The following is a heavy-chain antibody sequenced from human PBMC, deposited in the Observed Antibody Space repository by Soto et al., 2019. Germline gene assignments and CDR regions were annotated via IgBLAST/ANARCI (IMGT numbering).Heavy chain of an antibody. CDR1: GYTFTSYY. Sequence: ASVKVSCKASGYTFTSYYMHWVRQAPGQGLEWMGIINPSGGSTSYAQKFQGRVTMTRDTSTSTVYMELSSLGSEDTAVYYCARETYVLRFLECHFDYWGQGTLVTVSS. CDR3: ARETYVLRFLECHFDY. V-gene: IGHV1-46*01. CDR2: INPSGGST. J-gene: IGHJ4*02. D-gene: IGHD3-3*01.